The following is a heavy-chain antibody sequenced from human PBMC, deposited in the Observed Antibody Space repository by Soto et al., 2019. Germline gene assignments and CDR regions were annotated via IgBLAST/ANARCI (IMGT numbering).Heavy chain of an antibody. CDR2: IDPRDSYV. CDR1: GYTFTTFW. CDR3: ARIYCTTTTCDSWFDP. D-gene: IGHD2-2*01. V-gene: IGHV5-10-1*01. Sequence: PGESLKISCTGFGYTFTTFWISWVRQMPGKGLEWMGRIDPRDSYVTYSPSFEGHVTISADKSISTAYLQWGSLKASDTAMYHCARIYCTTTTCDSWFDPWGQGTLVTVSS. J-gene: IGHJ5*02.